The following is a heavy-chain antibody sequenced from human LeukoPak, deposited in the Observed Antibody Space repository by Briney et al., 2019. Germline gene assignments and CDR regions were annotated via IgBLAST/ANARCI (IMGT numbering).Heavy chain of an antibody. CDR3: AKQAGVSSGWYGLVWFDP. D-gene: IGHD6-19*01. Sequence: GASVKVSCKASGYTFTSYDINWVRQATGQGLEWMGWMNPNSGNTGYAQKFQGRVTITRNTSISTAYMDLSRLRSDDTAVYYCAKQAGVSSGWYGLVWFDPWGQGTLVTVSS. CDR1: GYTFTSYD. V-gene: IGHV1-8*03. CDR2: MNPNSGNT. J-gene: IGHJ5*02.